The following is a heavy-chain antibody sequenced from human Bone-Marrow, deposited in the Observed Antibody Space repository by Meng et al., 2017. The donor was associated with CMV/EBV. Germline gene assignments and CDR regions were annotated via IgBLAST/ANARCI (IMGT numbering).Heavy chain of an antibody. J-gene: IGHJ5*02. CDR3: ARSYDSSGWVWFDP. D-gene: IGHD3-22*01. V-gene: IGHV3-43*01. CDR2: ISWDGGST. Sequence: GESLKISCAASGFTFDDYTMHWVRQAPGKGLEWVSLISWDGGSTYYADSVKGRFTISRDNSKNSLYLQMNSLRTEDTALYYCARSYDSSGWVWFDPWGQGTLVTVSS. CDR1: GFTFDDYT.